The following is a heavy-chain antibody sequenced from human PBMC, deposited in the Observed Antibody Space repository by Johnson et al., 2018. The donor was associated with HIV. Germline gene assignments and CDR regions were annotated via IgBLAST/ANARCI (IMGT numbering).Heavy chain of an antibody. CDR3: AKDKASATPYLSSGWYGGAFDI. Sequence: VQLVESGGGLVQPGRSLRLSCAASGFTFDDYAMHWVRQAPGKGLEWVSGISWNSGSIGYADSVQGQFTISRDNAKNSLYLQMNSLRAEDTALYYCAKDKASATPYLSSGWYGGAFDIWGQGTMVTVSS. V-gene: IGHV3-9*01. CDR2: ISWNSGSI. CDR1: GFTFDDYA. J-gene: IGHJ3*02. D-gene: IGHD6-19*01.